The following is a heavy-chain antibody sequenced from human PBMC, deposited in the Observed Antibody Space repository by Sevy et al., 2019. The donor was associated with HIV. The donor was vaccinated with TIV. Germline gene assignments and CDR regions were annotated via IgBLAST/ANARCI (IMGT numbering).Heavy chain of an antibody. CDR1: GFTFSRYW. Sequence: GESLKISCAASGFTFSRYWMSWVRQAPGKGLEWVANIKEDGSQKYHVDSVKGRFTISRDNAKNSLYLQMNSLGVDDTAVYYCSRAEDYWGQGTLVTVSS. CDR3: SRAEDY. J-gene: IGHJ4*02. CDR2: IKEDGSQK. V-gene: IGHV3-7*01.